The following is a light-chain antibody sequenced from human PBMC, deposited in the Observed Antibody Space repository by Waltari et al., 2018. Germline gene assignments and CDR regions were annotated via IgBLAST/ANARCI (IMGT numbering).Light chain of an antibody. V-gene: IGKV3-20*01. Sequence: EIVLTQSPGTLSLSPGERATLSCRASQSISRYLAWYQQKPGQAPRLLIYAASSRATGIPDRFSGRGSGTDFSLTISRLEPEDFAVYYCQNHERLPAMFGQGTKVEIK. J-gene: IGKJ1*01. CDR1: QSISRY. CDR3: QNHERLPAM. CDR2: AAS.